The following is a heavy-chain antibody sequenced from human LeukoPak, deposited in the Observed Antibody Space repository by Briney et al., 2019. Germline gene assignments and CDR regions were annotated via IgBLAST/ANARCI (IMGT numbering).Heavy chain of an antibody. CDR2: IIPIFGTA. J-gene: IGHJ3*02. CDR1: GGTFSSYA. D-gene: IGHD2-21*02. CDR3: AREEREYCGGDCNDAFDI. V-gene: IGHV1-69*01. Sequence: GASVRVSCKASGGTFSSYAISWVRQAPGQELEWMGGIIPIFGTANYAQKFQGRVTITADESTSTAYMELSSLRSEDTAVYYCAREEREYCGGDCNDAFDIWGQGTMVTVSS.